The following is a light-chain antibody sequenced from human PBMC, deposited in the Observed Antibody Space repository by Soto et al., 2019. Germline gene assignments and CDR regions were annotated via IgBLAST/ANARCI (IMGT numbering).Light chain of an antibody. CDR2: DAS. CDR3: QQYGSSPLFT. J-gene: IGKJ3*01. Sequence: EIVLTQSPGTLSLSPGERATLSCRASQSVSSSYLAWYQQKPGQAPRLLIYDASSRATGIPDRFSGSGSGTDVTLTISRLEPEDFAVYYCQQYGSSPLFTFGPGTKVDI. CDR1: QSVSSSY. V-gene: IGKV3-20*01.